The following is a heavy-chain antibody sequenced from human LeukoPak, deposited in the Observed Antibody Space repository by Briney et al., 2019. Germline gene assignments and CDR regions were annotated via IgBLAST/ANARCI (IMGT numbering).Heavy chain of an antibody. CDR3: ARRAGSYYFDY. Sequence: TFTRYSMTWVRQAPGKGLEWVSYISSTSSTIYYADSVKGRFTISRDNAKNSLYLQMNSLRAEDTAVYYCARRAGSYYFDYWGQGTLVTVSS. CDR2: ISSTSSTI. V-gene: IGHV3-48*01. J-gene: IGHJ4*02. D-gene: IGHD1-26*01. CDR1: TFTRYS.